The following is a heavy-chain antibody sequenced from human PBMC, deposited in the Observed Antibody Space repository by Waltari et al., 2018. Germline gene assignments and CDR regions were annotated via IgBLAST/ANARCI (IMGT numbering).Heavy chain of an antibody. J-gene: IGHJ4*02. V-gene: IGHV3-53*01. Sequence: EVQLVESGGGLIQPGGSLRLSCVASGLTVSNNYMTWLRQAPGKGLELVSLIYSGGTTYYADSVRGRFTISRDGSKNTVYLQMNSLRAEDTAVYFCARNQVETVLGYWGQGTLVTVSS. CDR3: ARNQVETVLGY. CDR1: GLTVSNNY. D-gene: IGHD2-21*02. CDR2: IYSGGTT.